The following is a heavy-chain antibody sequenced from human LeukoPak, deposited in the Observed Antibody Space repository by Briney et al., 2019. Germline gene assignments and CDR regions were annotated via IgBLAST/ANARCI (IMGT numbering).Heavy chain of an antibody. J-gene: IGHJ4*02. Sequence: GGSLRLSCAASRFTFSSFAMYWVRQAPGKGLEWVSAISDSGGNTYYADSVKGRFTISRDNSKNTLYLQMSSLRVEDTAVYYCAKGSRNTGFDYWGQGTLVTVSS. CDR1: RFTFSSFA. D-gene: IGHD1-26*01. V-gene: IGHV3-23*01. CDR2: ISDSGGNT. CDR3: AKGSRNTGFDY.